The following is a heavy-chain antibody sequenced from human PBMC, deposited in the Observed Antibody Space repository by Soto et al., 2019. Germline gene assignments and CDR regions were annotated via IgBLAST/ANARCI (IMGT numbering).Heavy chain of an antibody. CDR3: ARDLHAYDSSGYYLFDY. V-gene: IGHV3-21*01. Sequence: EVQLVESGGGLVKPGGSLRLSCAASGFTFSSYSMNWVRQAPGKGLEWVSSISSSSSYIYYADSVKGRFTISRDNAKNSLYLQMNSLRAEYTAVYYCARDLHAYDSSGYYLFDYWGQGTLVTVSS. CDR1: GFTFSSYS. CDR2: ISSSSSYI. J-gene: IGHJ4*02. D-gene: IGHD3-22*01.